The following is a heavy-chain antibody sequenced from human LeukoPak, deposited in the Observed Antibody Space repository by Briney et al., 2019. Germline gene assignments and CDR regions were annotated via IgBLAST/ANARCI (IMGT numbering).Heavy chain of an antibody. Sequence: GGSLRLSCAASGFTFSSYSMNWVRQAPGKGPEWVSSISSSSSYIYYADSVKGRFTISRDNAKNSLYLQMNSLRAEDTAVYYCARVSGGYPLYYFDYWGQGTLVTVSS. J-gene: IGHJ4*02. V-gene: IGHV3-21*01. CDR1: GFTFSSYS. CDR3: ARVSGGYPLYYFDY. D-gene: IGHD2-8*02. CDR2: ISSSSSYI.